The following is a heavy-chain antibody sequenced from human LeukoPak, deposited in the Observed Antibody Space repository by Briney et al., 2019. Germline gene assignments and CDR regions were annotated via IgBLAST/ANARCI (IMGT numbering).Heavy chain of an antibody. CDR3: ARHGPRSYASYFDY. CDR1: GGPVSSSSYY. D-gene: IGHD1-26*01. V-gene: IGHV4-39*01. J-gene: IGHJ4*02. CDR2: IYYAGDT. Sequence: KPSGTLSLTCTVSGGPVSSSSYYWGWVRQSPEKGLECIGTIYYAGDTYYNPSLESRLTISVDTSKNQFSLKLRSVTAADTAVYYCARHGPRSYASYFDYWGQGTLVPVSS.